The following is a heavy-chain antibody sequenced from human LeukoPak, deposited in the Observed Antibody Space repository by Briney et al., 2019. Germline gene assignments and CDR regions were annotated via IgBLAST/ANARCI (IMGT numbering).Heavy chain of an antibody. J-gene: IGHJ3*02. CDR1: GFTFNIFE. CDR3: ARDLWCGAVCYGTFDI. Sequence: GGSLRLSCAASGFTFNIFEMNWVRQAPGKGLECVSYISGSGSTIYYAESVKGRFTISRDNAKNSLYLQMNSLRAEDTAVYFCARDLWCGAVCYGTFDIWGQGTMVSVSS. D-gene: IGHD2-21*02. CDR2: ISGSGSTI. V-gene: IGHV3-48*03.